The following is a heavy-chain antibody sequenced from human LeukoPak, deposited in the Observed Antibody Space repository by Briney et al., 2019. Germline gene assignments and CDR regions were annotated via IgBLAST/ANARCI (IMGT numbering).Heavy chain of an antibody. Sequence: PGRSLRLSCAASGFTFSSYSMNWVRQAPGKGLEWVSYISSSSSTIYYADSVKGRFTISRDNAKNSLYLQMNSLRAEDTAVYYCARDLALYYMDVWGKGTTVTVSS. CDR2: ISSSSSTI. V-gene: IGHV3-48*01. CDR1: GFTFSSYS. CDR3: ARDLALYYMDV. J-gene: IGHJ6*03. D-gene: IGHD3-16*01.